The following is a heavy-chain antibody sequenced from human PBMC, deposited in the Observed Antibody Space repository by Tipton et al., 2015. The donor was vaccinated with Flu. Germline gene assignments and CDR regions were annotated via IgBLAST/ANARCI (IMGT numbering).Heavy chain of an antibody. V-gene: IGHV3-66*02. Sequence: LSLTCAASGFTVSTSFMNWVRQAPGKGLEWVSILYSGGDTYYADSVKARFTISRDNSKNTLYLQMNSLRTDDTAVYYCARVGGGGFDYWGQGTLVTVSS. CDR3: ARVGGGGFDY. CDR2: LYSGGDT. J-gene: IGHJ4*02. D-gene: IGHD3-16*01. CDR1: GFTVSTSF.